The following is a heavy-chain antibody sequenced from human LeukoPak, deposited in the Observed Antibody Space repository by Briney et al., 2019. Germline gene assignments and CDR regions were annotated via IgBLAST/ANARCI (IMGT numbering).Heavy chain of an antibody. CDR2: ISGSGGST. J-gene: IGHJ3*02. Sequence: GGSLRLSCAASGFTFSSYAMSWVRQAPGKGLEWVSAISGSGGSTYYADSVKGRFTISRDNSKNTLYLQMNSLRAEDTAVYYCAKDTLRGYCSSTSCYTGAGHAFDIWGQGTMVTVSS. D-gene: IGHD2-2*02. CDR1: GFTFSSYA. CDR3: AKDTLRGYCSSTSCYTGAGHAFDI. V-gene: IGHV3-23*01.